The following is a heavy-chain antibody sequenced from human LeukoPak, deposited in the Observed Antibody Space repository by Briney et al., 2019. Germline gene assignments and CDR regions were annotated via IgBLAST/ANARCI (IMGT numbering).Heavy chain of an antibody. CDR2: IRYDGGNK. CDR3: AKDLPTWSGYFDY. Sequence: PGGSLRLSCAASGFTFSSYGMHWVRQAPGKGLEWVAFIRYDGGNKYYADSVKGRITFSRDNSKNTLYLQMNSLRAEDTAVYYCAKDLPTWSGYFDYWGQGTLVTVSS. J-gene: IGHJ4*02. CDR1: GFTFSSYG. V-gene: IGHV3-30*02. D-gene: IGHD3-3*01.